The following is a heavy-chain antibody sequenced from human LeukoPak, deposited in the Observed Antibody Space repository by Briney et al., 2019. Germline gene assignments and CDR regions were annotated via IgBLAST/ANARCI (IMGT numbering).Heavy chain of an antibody. V-gene: IGHV4-31*03. CDR2: KYYSGSA. CDR3: ATPYCSSISCLDVFNV. J-gene: IGHJ3*01. CDR1: GVSVSDGRYY. D-gene: IGHD2-2*01. Sequence: KPSETLSLTCNVSGVSVSDGRYYWTWIRQHPGKGLEWIGYKYYSGSAKYNPSLKSRLTISIDTSKNQFSLQLSSVTAADTATYYCATPYCSSISCLDVFNVWGQGTRVTVSS.